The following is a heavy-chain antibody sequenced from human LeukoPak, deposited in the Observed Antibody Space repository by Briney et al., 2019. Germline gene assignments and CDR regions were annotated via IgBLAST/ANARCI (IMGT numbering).Heavy chain of an antibody. D-gene: IGHD6-19*01. CDR1: GFTFSSYS. Sequence: GGSLRLSCAASGFTFSSYSMNWVRQAPGKGLEWVSSISSSSSYIYYADSVKGRFTISRDNAKNSLYLQMNSLRAEDTAVYYCARDQVSSEKQWLVDYYYYGMDVWGQGTTVTVSS. J-gene: IGHJ6*02. CDR2: ISSSSSYI. CDR3: ARDQVSSEKQWLVDYYYYGMDV. V-gene: IGHV3-21*01.